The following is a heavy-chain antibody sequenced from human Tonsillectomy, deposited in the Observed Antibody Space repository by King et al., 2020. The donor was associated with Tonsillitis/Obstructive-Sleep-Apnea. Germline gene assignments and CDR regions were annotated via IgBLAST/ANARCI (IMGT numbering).Heavy chain of an antibody. CDR3: TACTYYDFWSGYTHYYYMDV. J-gene: IGHJ6*03. Sequence: QLVQSGGDLVKPGGSLRLSCAASGFTFSNAWMSWVRQAPGKGLEWVGRIKSKTDGGTTDYAAPVKERFTISRDDSKTTLFLQMKSLKTEDTAVYYCTACTYYDFWSGYTHYYYMDVWGKGTTVTVSS. CDR2: IKSKTDGGTT. V-gene: IGHV3-15*05. CDR1: GFTFSNAW. D-gene: IGHD3-3*01.